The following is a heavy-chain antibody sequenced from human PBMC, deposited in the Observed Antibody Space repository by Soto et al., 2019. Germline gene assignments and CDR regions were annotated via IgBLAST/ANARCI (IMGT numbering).Heavy chain of an antibody. CDR2: ISSSSSYI. Sequence: EVQLVESGGGLVKPGGSLRLSCADSGFTFSSYSMNWVRQAPGKGLEWGSSISSSSSYIYYADSVKGRFTISRDNAKNSLYLQMNSLRAEDTAVYYCARGAYYDFWSGYPFRLGMDVWGQGTTVTVSS. V-gene: IGHV3-21*01. D-gene: IGHD3-3*01. CDR3: ARGAYYDFWSGYPFRLGMDV. J-gene: IGHJ6*02. CDR1: GFTFSSYS.